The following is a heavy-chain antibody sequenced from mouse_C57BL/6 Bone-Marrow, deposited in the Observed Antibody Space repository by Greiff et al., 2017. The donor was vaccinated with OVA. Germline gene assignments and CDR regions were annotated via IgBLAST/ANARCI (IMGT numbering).Heavy chain of an antibody. CDR3: ASCYYGSRYAMDY. V-gene: IGHV1-26*01. Sequence: EVQLQQSGPELVKPGASVKISCKASGYTFTDYYMNWVKQSHGKSLEWIGDINPNNGGTSYNQKFKGKATLTVDKSSSTAYMELRSLTSEDSAVYYCASCYYGSRYAMDYWGQGTSVTVSS. D-gene: IGHD1-1*01. CDR1: GYTFTDYY. J-gene: IGHJ4*01. CDR2: INPNNGGT.